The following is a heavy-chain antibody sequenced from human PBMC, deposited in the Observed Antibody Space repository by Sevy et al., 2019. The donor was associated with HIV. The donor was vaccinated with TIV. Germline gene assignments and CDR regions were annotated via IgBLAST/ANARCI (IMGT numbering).Heavy chain of an antibody. Sequence: GGSLRLSCAASGFMFSSYALSWVRQAPGKGLEWVSSISGRGGSTHYADSVKGQFTISRDNSKNTLYLQMNSLRAEDTGVYYCTGGWFMWGQGTMVTVSS. CDR2: ISGRGGST. V-gene: IGHV3-23*01. CDR1: GFMFSSYA. D-gene: IGHD3-10*01. J-gene: IGHJ3*02. CDR3: TGGWFM.